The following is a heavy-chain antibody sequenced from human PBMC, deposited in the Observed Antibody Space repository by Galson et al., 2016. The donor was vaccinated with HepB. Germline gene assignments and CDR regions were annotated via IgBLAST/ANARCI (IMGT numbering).Heavy chain of an antibody. J-gene: IGHJ6*02. V-gene: IGHV4-59*01. Sequence: TLSLTCTVSGGSISRYYWSWIRQPPGKGLEWIGYIHYSGSINYNPSLKSRVTISIDTSKNQFSLKLSSVTAADTAVYYCARDPDPGDYDRRHYYYGMDVWGQGTAVTVFS. CDR2: IHYSGSI. CDR1: GGSISRYY. CDR3: ARDPDPGDYDRRHYYYGMDV. D-gene: IGHD4-17*01.